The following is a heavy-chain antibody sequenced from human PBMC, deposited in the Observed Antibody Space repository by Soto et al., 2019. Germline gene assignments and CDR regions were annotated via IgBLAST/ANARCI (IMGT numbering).Heavy chain of an antibody. CDR2: IIPIFGTA. CDR1: GGTFSSYA. Sequence: QVQLVQSGAEVKKPGSSVKVSCKASGGTFSSYAISWVRQAPGQGLEWMGGIIPIFGTANYAQKFQGRVTXIALDXXSTAYMELSSLRSEDTAVYYCASCAGYQLLSWFDPWGQGTLVTVSS. D-gene: IGHD2-2*01. J-gene: IGHJ5*02. V-gene: IGHV1-69*12. CDR3: ASCAGYQLLSWFDP.